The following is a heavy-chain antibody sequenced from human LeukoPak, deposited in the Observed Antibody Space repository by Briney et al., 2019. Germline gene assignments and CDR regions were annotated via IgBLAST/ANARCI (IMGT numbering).Heavy chain of an antibody. Sequence: PGGSLRLPCTASGFIFSDYAISWVRQAPGKGLEWVGFVRSRAYGGTIEYAASVKGRFTVSRDDSKSIAYLQMNSLKTEDTAVYYCSRDGHTGMDVWGQGTTVTVSS. J-gene: IGHJ6*02. CDR3: SRDGHTGMDV. CDR1: GFIFSDYA. CDR2: VRSRAYGGTI. D-gene: IGHD2-21*01. V-gene: IGHV3-49*04.